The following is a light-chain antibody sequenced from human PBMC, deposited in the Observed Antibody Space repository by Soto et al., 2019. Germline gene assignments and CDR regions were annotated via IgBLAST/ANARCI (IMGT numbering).Light chain of an antibody. CDR1: SNDIGAYNY. J-gene: IGLJ1*01. CDR2: EVT. V-gene: IGLV2-14*01. Sequence: QSALTQPASVSGSPGQSITISCTGTSNDIGAYNYVSWYQHHPGKAPKIIIYEVTNRPSGVSNRFSGSKSGNTASLTISGLRAEDEADYYCSSYTSSSTLYVSATGTKVTVL. CDR3: SSYTSSSTLYV.